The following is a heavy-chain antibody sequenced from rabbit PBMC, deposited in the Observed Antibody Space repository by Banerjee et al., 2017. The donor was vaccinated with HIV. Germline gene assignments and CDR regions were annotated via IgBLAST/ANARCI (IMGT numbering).Heavy chain of an antibody. CDR1: GFDFSSTYY. V-gene: IGHV1S45*01. J-gene: IGHJ4*01. CDR2: IYGGDSRTT. D-gene: IGHD4-1*01. Sequence: QEQVVESGGGLVQPEGSLTLTCTASGFDFSSTYYMCWVRQAPGKGLEWIACIYGGDSRTTYYASWAKGRFTISRESNQNTVSLQMNSLTAADTATYFCARYDSGWDFVNLWGPGTLVT. CDR3: ARYDSGWDFVNL.